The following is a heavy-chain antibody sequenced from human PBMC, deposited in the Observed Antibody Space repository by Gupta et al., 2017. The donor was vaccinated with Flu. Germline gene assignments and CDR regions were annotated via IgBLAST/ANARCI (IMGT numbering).Heavy chain of an antibody. CDR2: IGGSDGTT. CDR3: AKGGPPAGQSYHFDY. D-gene: IGHD1-26*01. V-gene: IGHV3-23*01. Sequence: EVQLLESGGGLVQPGGSLRLSCAACGFTFSSYAMNWVRQAPGKGLEWVSSIGGSDGTTHYADSVKGRFTISRDNAKNRLFLQVSSPSVDDTAVYYCAKGGPPAGQSYHFDYWGQGTLVTVSS. J-gene: IGHJ4*02. CDR1: GFTFSSYA.